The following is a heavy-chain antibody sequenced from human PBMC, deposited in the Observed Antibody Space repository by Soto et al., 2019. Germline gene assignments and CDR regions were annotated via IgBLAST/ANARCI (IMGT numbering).Heavy chain of an antibody. J-gene: IGHJ5*02. V-gene: IGHV4-4*02. Sequence: QVHLQESGPGLVRPSGTLSLTCAVSGGSISSNNWWSWVRQSPGKGLEWIGEIYHSGSTNYNPSLKTRVTMSVDKSKNQFSLKLNSVTAADTAVYYCAREVIGAPGSFEANWFDPWGQGTPVIVSS. CDR3: AREVIGAPGSFEANWFDP. CDR2: IYHSGST. D-gene: IGHD6-13*01. CDR1: GGSISSNNW.